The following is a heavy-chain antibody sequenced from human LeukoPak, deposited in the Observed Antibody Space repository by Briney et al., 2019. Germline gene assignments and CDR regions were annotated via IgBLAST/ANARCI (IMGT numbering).Heavy chain of an antibody. CDR1: GFTFSSYG. CDR3: ARLWSYGDITGGMDV. CDR2: IRYDGSNK. J-gene: IGHJ6*02. V-gene: IGHV3-30*02. D-gene: IGHD4-17*01. Sequence: GGSLRLSCAASGFTFSSYGMHWVRQAPGKGLEWVAFIRYDGSNKYYADSVKGRFTISRDNAKNSLYLQMNSLRAEDTAVYYCARLWSYGDITGGMDVWGQGTTVTVSS.